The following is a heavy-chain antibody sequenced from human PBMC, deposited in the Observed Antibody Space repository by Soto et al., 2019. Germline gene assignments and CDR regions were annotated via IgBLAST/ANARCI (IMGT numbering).Heavy chain of an antibody. CDR1: GFTFSVYA. CDR2: ISGSGSST. CDR3: AKDRNHYDFWSGYSYYFEY. V-gene: IGHV3-23*01. D-gene: IGHD3-3*01. J-gene: IGHJ4*02. Sequence: EVQLLESGGGLVQPGGSLRLSCAASGFTFSVYAMSWVRQAPGKGLEWASSISGSGSSTYYADSVKGRFTISRDNSKNTLYLQMNSLRADDTAVYYCAKDRNHYDFWSGYSYYFEYWGQGTLVTVSS.